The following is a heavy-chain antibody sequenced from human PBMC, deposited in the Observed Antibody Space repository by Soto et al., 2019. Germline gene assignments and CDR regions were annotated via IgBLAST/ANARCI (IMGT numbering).Heavy chain of an antibody. V-gene: IGHV3-53*01. D-gene: IGHD1-1*01. Sequence: EVQLVESGGGLIQPGGSLRLSCATSGFAVSSSYMSWVRQTPEKGLEWVSIIYSGGSTYYADSVEGRFTISRDNSMNTAYLQMNSLRPDDTAVYYCSSAHNWNHAYFDYWGQGTLVTVSS. CDR1: GFAVSSSY. CDR3: SSAHNWNHAYFDY. CDR2: IYSGGST. J-gene: IGHJ4*02.